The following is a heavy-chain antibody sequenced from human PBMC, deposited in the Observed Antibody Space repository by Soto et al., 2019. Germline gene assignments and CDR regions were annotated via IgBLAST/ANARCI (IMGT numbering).Heavy chain of an antibody. J-gene: IGHJ4*02. CDR1: GFSFRSSA. CDR2: ISYDGSNR. V-gene: IGHV3-30-3*01. CDR3: ARDFYGDYLFDY. Sequence: QVQLVESGGGVVQPGRSLRLSCAASGFSFRSSAMEWARQAPDKGLEWVALISYDGSNRYYPDSVKGRFTISRDNSKNTLYLQMNSLRAEDTAVYYCARDFYGDYLFDYWGQGTLVTVSS. D-gene: IGHD4-17*01.